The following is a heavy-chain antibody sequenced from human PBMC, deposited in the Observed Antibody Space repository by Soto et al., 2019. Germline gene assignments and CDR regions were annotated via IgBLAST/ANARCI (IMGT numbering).Heavy chain of an antibody. D-gene: IGHD5-18*01. Sequence: SETLSLTCGVYGGSFTGYYWSWIRQPPGKGLEWIGEINHSGSTNYNPSLKSRVTISLDTSKNKYSLKLRLVTAADTAVYYCARAFKGRGYISRADSWFDPWGQGSLVTVSS. CDR2: INHSGST. J-gene: IGHJ5*02. CDR1: GGSFTGYY. CDR3: ARAFKGRGYISRADSWFDP. V-gene: IGHV4-34*01.